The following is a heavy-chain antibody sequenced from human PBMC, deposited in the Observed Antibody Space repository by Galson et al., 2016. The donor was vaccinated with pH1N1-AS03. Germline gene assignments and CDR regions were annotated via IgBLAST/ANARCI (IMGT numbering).Heavy chain of an antibody. Sequence: QSGAEVKKSGESLKISCKGSGYKFTNYWTGWVRQMPGQGLEWMGSIYPGDSDTRYSPSFQGQVTISADKSISTAYLQWSSLKSSDTAMYYCARRVSYTGSYPLDYWGQGTLVTVSS. J-gene: IGHJ4*02. V-gene: IGHV5-51*01. CDR3: ARRVSYTGSYPLDY. CDR1: GYKFTNYW. CDR2: IYPGDSDT. D-gene: IGHD1-26*01.